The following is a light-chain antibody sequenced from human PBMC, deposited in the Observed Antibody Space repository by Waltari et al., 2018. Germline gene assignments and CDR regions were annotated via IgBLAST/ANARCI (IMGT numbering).Light chain of an antibody. J-gene: IGKJ1*01. CDR3: HQYDQTPWT. Sequence: ETVLTQSPVTLSLSPGETATLSCRASRRVGASFLAWYHQRPGQSPRLLIYGTSTRATGIPDRFSGDRSGTDFTLIIRRLEPEDLGVYFCHQYDQTPWTFGQGTTVE. V-gene: IGKV3-20*01. CDR2: GTS. CDR1: RRVGASF.